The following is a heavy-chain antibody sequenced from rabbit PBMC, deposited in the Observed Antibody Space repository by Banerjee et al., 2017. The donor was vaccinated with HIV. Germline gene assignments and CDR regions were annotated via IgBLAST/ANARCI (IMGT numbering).Heavy chain of an antibody. CDR3: ARDTSDTGYAPFNL. J-gene: IGHJ4*01. CDR2: IDGGDGST. CDR1: GFSLSSSYW. D-gene: IGHD6-1*01. V-gene: IGHV1S45*01. Sequence: EESGGDLVKPEGSLTLTCTASGFSLSSSYWICWVRQAPGKGLEWIGCIDGGDGSTYYATWVNGRFSISKTSSTTVTLQMTSLTAADTATYFCARDTSDTGYAPFNLWGQGTLVTVS.